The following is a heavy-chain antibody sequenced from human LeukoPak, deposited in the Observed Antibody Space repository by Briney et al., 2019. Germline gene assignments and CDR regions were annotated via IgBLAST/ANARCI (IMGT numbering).Heavy chain of an antibody. CDR3: ARLVVVAATGDFDY. CDR1: GYTFTGYY. Sequence: ASVKVSCKAPGYTFTGYYMHWVRQAPGQGLEWMGWINPNSGGTNYAQKFQGRVTMTRDTSISTAYMELSRLRSDDTAVYYCARLVVVAATGDFDYWGQGTLVTVSS. J-gene: IGHJ4*02. CDR2: INPNSGGT. D-gene: IGHD2-15*01. V-gene: IGHV1-2*02.